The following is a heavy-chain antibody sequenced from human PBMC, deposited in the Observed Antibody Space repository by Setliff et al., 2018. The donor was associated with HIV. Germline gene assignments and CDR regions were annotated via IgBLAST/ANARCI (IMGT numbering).Heavy chain of an antibody. Sequence: SETLSLTCAVYGDSFSGNYWSWIRQPPGKGLEWIGEINHNGVTNYSPSLKSRLTISIDTPKRQFSLKLTTATAAYSGVYYCVRGGGSGWRQNYYGMYVWGQGTTVTVSS. CDR2: INHNGVT. CDR3: VRGGGSGWRQNYYGMYV. J-gene: IGHJ6*02. CDR1: GDSFSGNY. V-gene: IGHV4-34*01. D-gene: IGHD6-19*01.